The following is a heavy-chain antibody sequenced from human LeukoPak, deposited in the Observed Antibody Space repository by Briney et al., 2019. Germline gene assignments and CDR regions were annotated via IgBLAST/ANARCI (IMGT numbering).Heavy chain of an antibody. J-gene: IGHJ4*02. CDR2: ISGSGGST. CDR3: ANGITMVRGGCDY. Sequence: GGSLRLSCAASGFTFSSYAMSWVRQAPGKGLEWVSAISGSGGSTYYADSVKGRFTISRDNSKNTLYLQMNSLRAEDTAVYYCANGITMVRGGCDYWGQGTLVTVSS. D-gene: IGHD3-10*01. CDR1: GFTFSSYA. V-gene: IGHV3-23*01.